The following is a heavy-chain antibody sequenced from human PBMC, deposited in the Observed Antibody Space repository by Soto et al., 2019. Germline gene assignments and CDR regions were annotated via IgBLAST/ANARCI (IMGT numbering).Heavy chain of an antibody. CDR3: ARGNTYYDFWSEDPKSRGMDV. CDR2: INHSGST. J-gene: IGHJ6*04. V-gene: IGHV4-34*01. CDR1: GGSFSGYY. Sequence: QVQLQQWGAGLLKPSETLSLTCAVYGGSFSGYYWSWIRQPPGQGLEWFGEINHSGSTNSNPSLKSRVTISVDTSKNQFSLQLSSVSAADTAVYYCARGNTYYDFWSEDPKSRGMDVWGKGTTVNVSS. D-gene: IGHD3-3*01.